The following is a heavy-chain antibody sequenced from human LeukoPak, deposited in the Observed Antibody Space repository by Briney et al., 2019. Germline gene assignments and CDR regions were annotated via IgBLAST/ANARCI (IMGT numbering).Heavy chain of an antibody. Sequence: SETLSLTCTVSGGSISSGGYYWCWIRQHPGKGLEWIGYIYYSGSTYYNPSLKSRVTISVDTSKNQFSLKLSSVTAADTAVYYCARTNWGQGYYYYYYYMDVLGKGTTVTVSS. CDR2: IYYSGST. V-gene: IGHV4-31*03. CDR3: ARTNWGQGYYYYYYYMDV. J-gene: IGHJ6*03. CDR1: GGSISSGGYY. D-gene: IGHD7-27*01.